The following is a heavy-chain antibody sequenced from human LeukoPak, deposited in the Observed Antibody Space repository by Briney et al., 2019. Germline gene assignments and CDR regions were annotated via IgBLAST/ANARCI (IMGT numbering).Heavy chain of an antibody. D-gene: IGHD2-2*01. CDR1: GYTFTGYH. CDR2: INPNSGDT. V-gene: IGHV1-2*06. J-gene: IGHJ4*02. CDR3: ARDYCSSTSCLFDY. Sequence: ASVKVSCKASGYTFTGYHVHWVRQAPGQGLEWMGRINPNSGDTNYAQKFQGRVTMTRDTSISTAYMELSRLRSDDTAVYYCARDYCSSTSCLFDYWGQGTLVTVSS.